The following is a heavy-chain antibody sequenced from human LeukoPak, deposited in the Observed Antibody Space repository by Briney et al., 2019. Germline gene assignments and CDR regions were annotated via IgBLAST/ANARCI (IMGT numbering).Heavy chain of an antibody. V-gene: IGHV4-34*01. D-gene: IGHD3-10*01. J-gene: IGHJ6*03. CDR3: ARAVGSGSYRYYYYYMDV. CDR1: GGSFSGYY. CDR2: INHSGST. Sequence: SETLSLTCAVYGGSFSGYYWSWIRQPPGKGLEWIGEINHSGSTNYNPSLKSRVTISVDTSKNQFSLKLSSVTAADTAVYYCARAVGSGSYRYYYYYMDVWGKGTTVTVSS.